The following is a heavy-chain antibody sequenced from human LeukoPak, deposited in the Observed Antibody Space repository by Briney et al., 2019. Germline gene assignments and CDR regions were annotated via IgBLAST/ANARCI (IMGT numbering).Heavy chain of an antibody. V-gene: IGHV4-30-4*01. D-gene: IGHD3-22*01. Sequence: SETLSLTCTVSGGFLRSEDCYWSWMRQPPGKGREWVGYIYYSRSTYYNPYLKSRVTISVDTSKNQFSLKLSSVTAADTAVYYCAREGYDSSGYYDHKYYFDYWGQGTLVTVSS. CDR2: IYYSRST. CDR3: AREGYDSSGYYDHKYYFDY. J-gene: IGHJ4*02. CDR1: GGFLRSEDCY.